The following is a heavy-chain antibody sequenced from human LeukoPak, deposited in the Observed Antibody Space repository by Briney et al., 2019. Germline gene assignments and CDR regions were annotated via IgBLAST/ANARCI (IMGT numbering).Heavy chain of an antibody. CDR1: GFTFSSYG. J-gene: IGHJ3*02. D-gene: IGHD4-17*01. V-gene: IGHV3-33*01. CDR2: IWYDGSNK. Sequence: GGSLRLSCAASGFTFSSYGMHWVRQAPGKGLEWVAVIWYDGSNKYYADSVKGRFTISRDNSKNTLYLQMNSLRAEDTAVYYCARARDYGDYGAFDIWGQGTMVTVSS. CDR3: ARARDYGDYGAFDI.